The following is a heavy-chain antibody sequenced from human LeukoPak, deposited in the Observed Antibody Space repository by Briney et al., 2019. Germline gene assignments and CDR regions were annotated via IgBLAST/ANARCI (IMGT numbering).Heavy chain of an antibody. Sequence: SVKVSCKASGGTFSSYAISWVRQAPGQGLEWMGGIIPIFGTANYAQKFQGRVTITTDESTSTAYMELSSLRSEDTAVYYCARLATDPLRNLYYYYMDVWGKGTTVTVSS. J-gene: IGHJ6*03. CDR3: ARLATDPLRNLYYYYMDV. D-gene: IGHD1-14*01. CDR2: IIPIFGTA. V-gene: IGHV1-69*05. CDR1: GGTFSSYA.